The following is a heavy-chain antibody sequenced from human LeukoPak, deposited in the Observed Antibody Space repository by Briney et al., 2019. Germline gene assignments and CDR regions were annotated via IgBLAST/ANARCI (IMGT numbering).Heavy chain of an antibody. CDR1: GFTVSSYY. Sequence: PGGSLRLSCAASGFTVSSYYMYWVRQAPGKGLEWVSFIYSGGSTYYADSVKGRFTISRDNSKNTLYLQMNSLRAEGTAVYYCARGSGWDFDYWGQGTLVTVSS. CDR3: ARGSGWDFDY. CDR2: IYSGGST. V-gene: IGHV3-66*01. D-gene: IGHD6-19*01. J-gene: IGHJ4*02.